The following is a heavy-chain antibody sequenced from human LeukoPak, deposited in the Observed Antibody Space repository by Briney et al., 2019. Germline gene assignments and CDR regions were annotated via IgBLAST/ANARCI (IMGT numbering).Heavy chain of an antibody. CDR2: IIPIFGTA. CDR1: GGTFSSYA. J-gene: IGHJ3*02. D-gene: IGHD4-17*01. Sequence: SVKVSCKASGGTFSSYAISWVRQAPGQGLEWMGGIIPIFGTANYAQKFQGRVTITADKSTSTAYMELSSLRSEDTAVYYCAREPQTTTVTAPAFDIWGQGTMVTVSS. CDR3: AREPQTTTVTAPAFDI. V-gene: IGHV1-69*06.